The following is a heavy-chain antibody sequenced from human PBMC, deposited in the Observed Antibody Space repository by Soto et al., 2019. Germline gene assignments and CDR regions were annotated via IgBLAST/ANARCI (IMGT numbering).Heavy chain of an antibody. V-gene: IGHV1-3*01. CDR2: INAGNGNT. J-gene: IGHJ5*02. D-gene: IGHD3-9*01. Sequence: ASVKVSCKASGYTFTSHAMHWVRQAPGQRLGWMGWINAGNGNTKYSQKFQGRVTITRDTSASTAYMELSSLRSEDTAVYYCARGGTYYDILTGYDPRVKNWFDPWGQGTLVTVSS. CDR1: GYTFTSHA. CDR3: ARGGTYYDILTGYDPRVKNWFDP.